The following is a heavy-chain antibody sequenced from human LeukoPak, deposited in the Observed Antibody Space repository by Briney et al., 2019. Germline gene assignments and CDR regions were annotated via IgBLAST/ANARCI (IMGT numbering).Heavy chain of an antibody. CDR1: GFTFSSYA. CDR2: ISYDGNNK. D-gene: IGHD3-10*01. CDR3: AKDRVRGIIIYLEWFDP. J-gene: IGHJ5*02. V-gene: IGHV3-30*18. Sequence: GGSLRLSCAASGFTFSSYAMHWVRQAPGKGLEWAAVISYDGNNKYYADSVKGRFSISRDNSKNTLYLQMNSLRTEDTAVYYCAKDRVRGIIIYLEWFDPWGQGTLVTVSS.